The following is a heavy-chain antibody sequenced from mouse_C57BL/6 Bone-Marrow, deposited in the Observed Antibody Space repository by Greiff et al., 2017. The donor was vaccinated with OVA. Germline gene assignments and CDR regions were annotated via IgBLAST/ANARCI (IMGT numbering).Heavy chain of an antibody. V-gene: IGHV1-83*01. J-gene: IGHJ4*01. CDR2: YPGSGNTY. CDR1: YTFTDYYM. CDR3: RISGYDAMDY. Sequence: VHVKQSGPELVKPGASVKMSCKASGYTFTDYYMHWVKQKPGKGLEWIGEIYPGSGNTYYNEKFKGKAPLTADTSSSTAYMQLSSLTSEDSAVYFCARISGYDAMDYWGQGTSVTVSS. D-gene: IGHD3-2*02.